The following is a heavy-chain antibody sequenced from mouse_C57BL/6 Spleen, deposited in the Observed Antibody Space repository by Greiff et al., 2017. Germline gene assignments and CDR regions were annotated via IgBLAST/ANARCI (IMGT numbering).Heavy chain of an antibody. J-gene: IGHJ1*03. CDR1: GYAFSSYW. D-gene: IGHD2-3*01. CDR2: IYPGDGDT. V-gene: IGHV1-80*01. CDR3: ARSEYDGYIYWYFDV. Sequence: QVQLQQSGAELVKPGASVKISCKASGYAFSSYWMNWVKQRPGKGLEWIGQIYPGDGDTNYNGKFKGKATLTADKSSSTAYMQLSSLTSEDSAVYYCARSEYDGYIYWYFDVWGTGTTVTVSS.